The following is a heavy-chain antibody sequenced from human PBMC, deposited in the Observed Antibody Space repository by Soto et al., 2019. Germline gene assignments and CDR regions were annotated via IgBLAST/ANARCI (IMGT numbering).Heavy chain of an antibody. CDR2: ISSSSSYI. V-gene: IGHV3-21*01. Sequence: PWGSTRISCAASGFTVSSYSMNWVRQAPGKGLEWVSSISSSSSYIYYADSVKGRFTISRDNAKNSLYLQMNSLRAEDTAVYYCARGTIAAAGSFDYWGQGTLVTVSS. CDR1: GFTVSSYS. D-gene: IGHD6-13*01. CDR3: ARGTIAAAGSFDY. J-gene: IGHJ4*02.